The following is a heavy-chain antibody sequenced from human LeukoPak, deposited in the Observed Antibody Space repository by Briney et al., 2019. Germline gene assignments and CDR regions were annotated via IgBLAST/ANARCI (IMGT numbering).Heavy chain of an antibody. J-gene: IGHJ4*02. CDR1: GGTFSSYA. CDR2: IIPIFGTA. D-gene: IGHD3-10*01. CDR3: ARDPSMIRGENTPYFDY. Sequence: SVKVSCKASGGTFSSYAISWVRQAPGQGLEWMGGIIPIFGTADYAQKFQGRVTITADESTSTAYMELNSLRSEDTAVYYCARDPSMIRGENTPYFDYWGQGTLVTVSS. V-gene: IGHV1-69*13.